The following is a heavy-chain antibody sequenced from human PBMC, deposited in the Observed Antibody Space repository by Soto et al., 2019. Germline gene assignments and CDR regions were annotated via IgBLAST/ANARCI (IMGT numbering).Heavy chain of an antibody. CDR1: GYIFTDYS. Sequence: QVQLIQSGAEVKKPGASVKVSCKASGYIFTDYSVHWVRQAPGQRLEWMGRINAGNGNTYYPRNFQDRVTITRDTPATTAYMELNSLTAEDTAVYYCARGTAWGFWGQGTLVTVSS. CDR2: INAGNGNT. D-gene: IGHD3-16*01. J-gene: IGHJ4*02. V-gene: IGHV1-3*01. CDR3: ARGTAWGF.